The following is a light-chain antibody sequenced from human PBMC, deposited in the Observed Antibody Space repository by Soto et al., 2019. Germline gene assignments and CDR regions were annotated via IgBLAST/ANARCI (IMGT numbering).Light chain of an antibody. Sequence: QPVLTQSPSASASLGASVKLTCTLSSGHSSYVIAWHQQQPEKGPRYLMRLNSDGSHSKGEGIPDRFSGSSSGAERYLTISSLQSEDEADYYCQTWGTGIQVFGGGTKLTVL. V-gene: IGLV4-69*01. J-gene: IGLJ2*01. CDR1: SGHSSYV. CDR3: QTWGTGIQV. CDR2: LNSDGSH.